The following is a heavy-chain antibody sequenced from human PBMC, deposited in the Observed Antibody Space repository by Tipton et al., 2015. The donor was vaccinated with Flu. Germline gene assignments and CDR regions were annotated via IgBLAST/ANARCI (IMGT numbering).Heavy chain of an antibody. CDR1: GDSIGSDYY. CDR3: ARGRLADYVRFFDV. Sequence: TLSLTCSVSGDSIGSDYYWGWIRQPPGKGLEWLGNIHRSGNTYYNSSLKSRVTISLDKSKNQFSLNLASVTAADTALYYCARGRLADYVRFFDVWGQGTLVTVSS. V-gene: IGHV4-38-2*02. J-gene: IGHJ4*02. CDR2: IHRSGNT. D-gene: IGHD4-17*01.